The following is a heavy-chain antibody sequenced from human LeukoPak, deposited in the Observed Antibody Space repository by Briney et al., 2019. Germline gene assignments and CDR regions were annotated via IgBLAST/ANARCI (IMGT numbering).Heavy chain of an antibody. D-gene: IGHD3-3*01. CDR3: ARDRNGYYY. J-gene: IGHJ4*02. Sequence: SETLSLTCAVYGGSFSGYYWSWIRQPPGKGLEWIGEINHSGSTNYNPSLKSRVTISVDRSKNQFSLKLSSVTAADTAVYYCARDRNGYYYWGQGTLVTVSS. CDR2: INHSGST. V-gene: IGHV4-34*01. CDR1: GGSFSGYY.